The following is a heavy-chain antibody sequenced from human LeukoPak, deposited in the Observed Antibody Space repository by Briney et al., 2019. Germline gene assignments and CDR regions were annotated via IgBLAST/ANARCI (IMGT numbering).Heavy chain of an antibody. D-gene: IGHD3-3*01. V-gene: IGHV3-7*01. Sequence: PGGSLRLSCAASGFTFSSYWMSWVRQAPGKGLEWVANIKQDGSEKYYADSVKGRFTISRDNAKNSLYLQMNSLRAEDTAVYYCAREDYDFWSGYYMDYWGQGTLVTVSS. CDR1: GFTFSSYW. CDR2: IKQDGSEK. J-gene: IGHJ4*02. CDR3: AREDYDFWSGYYMDY.